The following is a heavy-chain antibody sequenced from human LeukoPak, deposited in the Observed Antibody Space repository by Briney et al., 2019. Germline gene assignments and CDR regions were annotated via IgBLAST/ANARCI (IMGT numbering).Heavy chain of an antibody. Sequence: ASVKVSCKASGYTFTGYYMHWVRQAPGQGLEWMGWINPNSGGTNYAQKFQGRVTMTRDTSISTAYMELSRLRSDDTAVYYCARAHRVIAVAGGGYYFDYWGQGTLVTVSS. V-gene: IGHV1-2*02. J-gene: IGHJ4*02. CDR1: GYTFTGYY. D-gene: IGHD6-19*01. CDR2: INPNSGGT. CDR3: ARAHRVIAVAGGGYYFDY.